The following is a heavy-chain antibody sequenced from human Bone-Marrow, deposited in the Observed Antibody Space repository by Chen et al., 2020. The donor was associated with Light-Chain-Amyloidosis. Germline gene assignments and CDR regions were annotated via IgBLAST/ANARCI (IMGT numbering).Heavy chain of an antibody. V-gene: IGHV1-69*01. CDR2: IIPIFGTA. D-gene: IGHD2-2*02. Sequence: QVQLVQSGAEVKKPGSSVKVSCKASGGTFSSYAISWVRQAPGQGLEWMGGIIPIFGTANYAQKFQGRVTITVDESTSTAYMELSSLRSEDTAVYYCARDRGIVVVPAAIRYYYYGMDVWGQGTTVTVSS. CDR3: ARDRGIVVVPAAIRYYYYGMDV. CDR1: GGTFSSYA. J-gene: IGHJ6*02.